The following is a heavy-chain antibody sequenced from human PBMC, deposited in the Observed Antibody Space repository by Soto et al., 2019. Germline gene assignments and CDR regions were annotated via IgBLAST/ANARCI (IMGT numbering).Heavy chain of an antibody. V-gene: IGHV3-23*01. CDR1: GFTFSSYA. J-gene: IGHJ5*02. D-gene: IGHD6-19*01. Sequence: LRLSCAASGFTFSSYAMSWVRQAPGKGLEWVSAISGSGGSTYYADSVKGRFTISRDNSKNTLYLQMNSLRAEDTAVYYCAKKPHSSGWYGESRNWFDPRGQGTLVTVSS. CDR3: AKKPHSSGWYGESRNWFDP. CDR2: ISGSGGST.